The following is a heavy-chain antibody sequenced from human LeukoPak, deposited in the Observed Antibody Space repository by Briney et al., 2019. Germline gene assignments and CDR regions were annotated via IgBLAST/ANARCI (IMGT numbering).Heavy chain of an antibody. J-gene: IGHJ5*02. D-gene: IGHD3-22*01. Sequence: GGSLRLSCAASGFTFSNYYMNWVRQAPGKGLEWVSSISGSSSYIYYADSVRGRFTISRDNAKNSLYLQMNSLRAEDTAVYYCARDVYYYDSSGFDPWGQGTLVTVSS. CDR3: ARDVYYYDSSGFDP. CDR1: GFTFSNYY. CDR2: ISGSSSYI. V-gene: IGHV3-21*01.